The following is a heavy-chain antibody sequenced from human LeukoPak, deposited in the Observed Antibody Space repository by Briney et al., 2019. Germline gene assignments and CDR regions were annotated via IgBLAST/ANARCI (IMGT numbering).Heavy chain of an antibody. D-gene: IGHD1-26*01. CDR2: VNPSGGST. V-gene: IGHV1-46*01. Sequence: GASVKVSCKASGYIFTSYYMHWARQAPGQGLEWMGIVNPSGGSTSYAQKFQGRVTMTRDTSTSTVYMEPSSLRSEDTAVYYCARETVGAFDYWGQGTLVTVSS. CDR3: ARETVGAFDY. CDR1: GYIFTSYY. J-gene: IGHJ4*02.